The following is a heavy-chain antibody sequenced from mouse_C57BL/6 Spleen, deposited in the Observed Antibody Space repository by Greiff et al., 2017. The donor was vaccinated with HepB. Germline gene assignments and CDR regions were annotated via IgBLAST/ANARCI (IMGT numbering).Heavy chain of an antibody. Sequence: EVKLMESGGGLVKPGGSLKLSCAASGFTFSDYGMHWVRQAPEKGLEWVAYISSGSSTIYYADKVKGRFTISRDNAKNTLFLQMTSLRSEDTAMYYCARRDYDDAMDYWGQGTSVTVSS. CDR3: ARRDYDDAMDY. J-gene: IGHJ4*01. V-gene: IGHV5-17*01. CDR2: ISSGSSTI. D-gene: IGHD2-4*01. CDR1: GFTFSDYG.